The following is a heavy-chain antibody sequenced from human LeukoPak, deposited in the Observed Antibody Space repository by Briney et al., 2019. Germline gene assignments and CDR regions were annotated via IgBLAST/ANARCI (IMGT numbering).Heavy chain of an antibody. Sequence: SETLSLTCTVSGDSISSYYCSWIRQPPGKGLEWIGYIYYSGSTSYNPSLKSRVTISLDTSNNQFSLKLRSVTAADTAVYYCARDGIRALRYFDWSMPDYWYMDVWGKGTTVTVSS. CDR2: IYYSGST. V-gene: IGHV4-59*01. CDR1: GDSISSYY. J-gene: IGHJ6*03. D-gene: IGHD3-9*01. CDR3: ARDGIRALRYFDWSMPDYWYMDV.